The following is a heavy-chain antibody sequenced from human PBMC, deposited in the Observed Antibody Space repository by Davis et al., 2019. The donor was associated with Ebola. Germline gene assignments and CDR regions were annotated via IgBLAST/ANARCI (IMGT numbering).Heavy chain of an antibody. CDR1: GFTFSEYW. CDR2: IKEDGSVK. Sequence: PGGSLRLSCAASGFTFSEYWMSWVRQAPGKGLEWVANIKEDGSVKYYVDSVKGRFTVSRDNAQGSLSLQMNSLRVEDTAVYYCVREGTGSWSPGISWGRGTLVTVSS. J-gene: IGHJ5*02. CDR3: VREGTGSWSPGIS. V-gene: IGHV3-7*01. D-gene: IGHD6-13*01.